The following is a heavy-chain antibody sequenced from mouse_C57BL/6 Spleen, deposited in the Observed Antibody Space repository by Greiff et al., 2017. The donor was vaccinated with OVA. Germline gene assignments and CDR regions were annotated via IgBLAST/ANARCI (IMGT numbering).Heavy chain of an antibody. V-gene: IGHV5-17*01. CDR2: ISSGSSTI. CDR3: ARGVPHYAMDY. D-gene: IGHD2-14*01. J-gene: IGHJ4*01. Sequence: EVKLVESGGGLVKPGGSLKLSCAASGFTFSDYGMHWVRQAPEKGLEWVAYISSGSSTIYYADTVKGRFTISRDNAKNTLFLQMTSLRSEDTAMYYCARGVPHYAMDYWGQGTSVTVSS. CDR1: GFTFSDYG.